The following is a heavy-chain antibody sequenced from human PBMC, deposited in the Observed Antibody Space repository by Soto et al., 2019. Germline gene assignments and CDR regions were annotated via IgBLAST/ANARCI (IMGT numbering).Heavy chain of an antibody. Sequence: SETLSLTCTVSGDSISSGSFYWGWIRQPLGKGLEWIGSIYYSGSTYYNSSLKSRVTISVDTSKNQFSVRLTSVIAADTAMYYCAKQGSGAGRGWFDPWGQGTLVTVSS. CDR2: IYYSGST. D-gene: IGHD6-19*01. CDR1: GDSISSGSFY. J-gene: IGHJ5*02. CDR3: AKQGSGAGRGWFDP. V-gene: IGHV4-39*01.